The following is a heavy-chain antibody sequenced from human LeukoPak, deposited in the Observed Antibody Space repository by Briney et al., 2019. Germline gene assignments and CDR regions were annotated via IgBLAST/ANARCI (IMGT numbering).Heavy chain of an antibody. CDR1: GYSISSGYY. CDR2: IYYSGST. Sequence: PSETLSLTCTVSGYSISSGYYWGWIRQPPGKGLEWIGSIYYSGSTYYNPSLKSRVTISVDTSKNQFSLKLSSVTAADTAVYYCARDGKYSSSWYPFYYYYYYMDVWGKGTTVTVSS. D-gene: IGHD6-13*01. J-gene: IGHJ6*03. V-gene: IGHV4-38-2*02. CDR3: ARDGKYSSSWYPFYYYYYYMDV.